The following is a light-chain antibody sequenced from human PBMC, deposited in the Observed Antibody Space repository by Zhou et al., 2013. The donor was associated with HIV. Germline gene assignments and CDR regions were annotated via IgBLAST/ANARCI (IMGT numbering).Light chain of an antibody. CDR2: AAS. V-gene: IGKV1-39*01. CDR1: QTIVTY. Sequence: DIHLTQSPSSLSASLGDRVSITCRASQTIVTYLNWYQYKPGIAPKLLIFAASNLQSGVPSRFSGSGSETDFTLTITNLQLEDFASYYCQDSSKTPRTFGQGTKVEVK. CDR3: QDSSKTPRT. J-gene: IGKJ1*01.